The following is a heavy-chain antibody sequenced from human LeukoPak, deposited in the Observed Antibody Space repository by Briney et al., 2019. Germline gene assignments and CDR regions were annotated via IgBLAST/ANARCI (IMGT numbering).Heavy chain of an antibody. Sequence: AASVKVSCKASGYTFTGYYMHWVRQAPGQGLEWMGWINPNSGGTNYAQKFQGRVTMTRDTSISTAYMELSRLRSDDTAVYYCARVSYYDSSGYSGQVGNAFDIWGQGTMVTVSS. V-gene: IGHV1-2*02. CDR1: GYTFTGYY. CDR3: ARVSYYDSSGYSGQVGNAFDI. D-gene: IGHD3-22*01. CDR2: INPNSGGT. J-gene: IGHJ3*02.